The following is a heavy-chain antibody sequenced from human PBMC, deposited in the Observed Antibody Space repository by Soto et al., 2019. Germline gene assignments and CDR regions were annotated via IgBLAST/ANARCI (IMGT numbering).Heavy chain of an antibody. J-gene: IGHJ4*02. V-gene: IGHV1-18*01. Sequence: QVQLVQSGAEVKKPGASVKVSCKASGYTFTPYGITWVRQAPGQGLEWLGWVSPYNDNTNYAQKFQGRVAMTTDTSTSTAYLELRSLRSDDTAVYYCARVRWYSPNPYYVDFWGQGTLVTVSS. CDR2: VSPYNDNT. CDR1: GYTFTPYG. CDR3: ARVRWYSPNPYYVDF. D-gene: IGHD6-13*01.